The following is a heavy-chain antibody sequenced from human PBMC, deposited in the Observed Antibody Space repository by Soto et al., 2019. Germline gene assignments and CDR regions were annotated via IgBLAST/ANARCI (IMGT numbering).Heavy chain of an antibody. CDR3: AREKGRDYYDSSGYMHYYYYGMDV. CDR2: ISYDGSNK. V-gene: IGHV3-30-3*01. D-gene: IGHD3-22*01. CDR1: GFTFSSYA. J-gene: IGHJ6*02. Sequence: GGSLRLSCAASGFTFSSYAMHWVRQAPGKGLEWVAVISYDGSNKYYADSVKGRFTISRDNSKNTLYLQMNSLRAEDTAVYYCAREKGRDYYDSSGYMHYYYYGMDVWGQGTTVTVSS.